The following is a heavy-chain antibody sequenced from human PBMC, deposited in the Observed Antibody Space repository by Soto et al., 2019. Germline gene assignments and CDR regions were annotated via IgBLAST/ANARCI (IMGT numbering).Heavy chain of an antibody. Sequence: QVHLVESGGGLVKPGGSLRLSCAASGFTVSDYYMSWIRQAPGKGLEWLSYISGSSSHTNNADSVRGRFTISRDNAKHSLYLQMNSLRAEDSAVYYCARVTHAAPGDLWGRGTLVTVSS. CDR2: ISGSSSHT. J-gene: IGHJ2*01. CDR3: ARVTHAAPGDL. CDR1: GFTVSDYY. V-gene: IGHV3-11*05. D-gene: IGHD6-13*01.